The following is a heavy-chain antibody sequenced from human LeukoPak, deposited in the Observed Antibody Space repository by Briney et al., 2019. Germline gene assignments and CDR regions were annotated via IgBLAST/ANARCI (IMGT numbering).Heavy chain of an antibody. CDR3: ARVNYATGYFDY. J-gene: IGHJ4*02. D-gene: IGHD3-16*01. CDR2: INHSGST. CDR1: GGSFSGYY. V-gene: IGHV4-34*01. Sequence: SETLSLTCAVYGGSFSGYYWSWLRQPPGKGLEWIGEINHSGSTNYNPSLKSRVTISVDTSKNQFSLRLSSVTAADTAVYYCARVNYATGYFDYWGQGTLVTVSS.